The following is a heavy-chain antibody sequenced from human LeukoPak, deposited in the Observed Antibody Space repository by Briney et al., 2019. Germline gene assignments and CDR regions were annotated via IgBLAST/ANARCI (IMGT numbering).Heavy chain of an antibody. CDR2: IDSVSNT. Sequence: GGSLRLSCEASGFTFSSYDMHWVRQVTGRGLEWVSAIDSVSNTYYPGSVKGRFTISRENAKNSVYLQMNSLRAGDTAVYYCTLSYGRGFNYYYGMDVWGQGTTVXVSS. J-gene: IGHJ6*02. D-gene: IGHD5-18*01. V-gene: IGHV3-13*01. CDR1: GFTFSSYD. CDR3: TLSYGRGFNYYYGMDV.